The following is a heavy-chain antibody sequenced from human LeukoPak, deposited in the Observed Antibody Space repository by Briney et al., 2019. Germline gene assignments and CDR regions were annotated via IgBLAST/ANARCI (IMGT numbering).Heavy chain of an antibody. Sequence: GGSLRLSCEGSGFTFSAYDLSWVRQAQGQGLEWVAAISRSGSTPYYTASVKGRFTIPRDNSKNTLFLQINSLRAGDTAVYYCANLTPDSTTPTDFWGQGTLVTVSS. CDR2: ISRSGSTP. D-gene: IGHD1-1*01. J-gene: IGHJ4*02. CDR3: ANLTPDSTTPTDF. CDR1: GFTFSAYD. V-gene: IGHV3-23*01.